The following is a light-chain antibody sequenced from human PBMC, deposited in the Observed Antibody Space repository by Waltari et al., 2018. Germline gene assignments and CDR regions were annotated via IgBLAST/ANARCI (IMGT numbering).Light chain of an antibody. V-gene: IGLV1-51*02. CDR2: ENN. CDR1: SSNIGNNY. J-gene: IGLJ3*02. CDR3: GTWDSSLSAGV. Sequence: QSVLTQPPSVSAAPGQKVTISCSGSSSNIGNNYVSWYQQPPGTAPKLLIHENNKRPSGIPDRFSGSKSGTSATLGITGLQTGDEADYYCGTWDSSLSAGVFGGGTKLTVL.